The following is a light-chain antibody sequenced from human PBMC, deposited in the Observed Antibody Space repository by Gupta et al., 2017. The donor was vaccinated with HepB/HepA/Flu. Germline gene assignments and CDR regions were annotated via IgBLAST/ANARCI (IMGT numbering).Light chain of an antibody. J-gene: IGLJ2*01. CDR3: AAWDTSLNGVV. Sequence: QSVLTQSTSVSGTPGQRVTISCSGSSSNVGSNNVNWYQQLPGTAPKLLIYYNDERPSGVPDRISGSKSGTSASLAISGLQSEDEADYYCAAWDTSLNGVVFGGGTKLTVL. CDR1: SSNVGSNN. CDR2: YND. V-gene: IGLV1-44*01.